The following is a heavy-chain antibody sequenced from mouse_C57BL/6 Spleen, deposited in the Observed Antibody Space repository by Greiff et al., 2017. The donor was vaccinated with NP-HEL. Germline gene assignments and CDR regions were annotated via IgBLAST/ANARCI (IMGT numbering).Heavy chain of an antibody. Sequence: QVQLQQSGAELARPGASVKMSCKASGYTFTSYTMHWVKLRPGQGLEWIGYINPSSGYTKYNQKFKDKATLTADKSSSTAYMQLSSLTSEDSAVYYCAREDGSSYDWYFDVWGTGTTVTVSS. CDR2: INPSSGYT. CDR1: GYTFTSYT. V-gene: IGHV1-4*01. CDR3: AREDGSSYDWYFDV. D-gene: IGHD1-1*01. J-gene: IGHJ1*03.